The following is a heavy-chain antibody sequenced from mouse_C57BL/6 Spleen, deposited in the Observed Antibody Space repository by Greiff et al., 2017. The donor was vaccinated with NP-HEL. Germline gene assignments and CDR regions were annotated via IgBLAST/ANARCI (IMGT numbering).Heavy chain of an antibody. Sequence: EVQLVESGGGLVQPGGSLKLSCAASGFTFSDYGMAWVRQAPRKGPEWVAFISNLAYSIYYADTVTGRFTISRENAKNTLYLEMSSLRSEDTAMYYCARHQGIYYGDYYAMDYWGQGTSVTVSS. J-gene: IGHJ4*01. CDR3: ARHQGIYYGDYYAMDY. CDR1: GFTFSDYG. CDR2: ISNLAYSI. D-gene: IGHD2-13*01. V-gene: IGHV5-15*01.